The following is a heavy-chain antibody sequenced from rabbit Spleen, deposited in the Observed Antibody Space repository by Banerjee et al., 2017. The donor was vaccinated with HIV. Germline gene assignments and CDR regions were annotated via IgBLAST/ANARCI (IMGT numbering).Heavy chain of an antibody. CDR3: ARDTGTSFSTYGMDL. D-gene: IGHD8-1*01. V-gene: IGHV1S40*01. Sequence: QSLQESGGGLFQPGGSLALTCKASGFSFSSGYDMCWVRQAPGKGLEWIACIYAGSTGSTYYANWAKGRFTISKTSSTVTLQMTSLTAADTATYFCARDTGTSFSTYGMDLWGPGTLVTVS. CDR1: GFSFSSGYD. J-gene: IGHJ6*01. CDR2: IYAGSTGST.